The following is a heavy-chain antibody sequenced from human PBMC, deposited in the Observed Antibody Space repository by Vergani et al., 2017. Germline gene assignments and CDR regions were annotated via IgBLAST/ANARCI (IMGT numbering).Heavy chain of an antibody. D-gene: IGHD3-10*01. CDR3: AREGHYGSGSYDIDWFDP. CDR1: GYTFTSYY. Sequence: QVQLVQSGAEVKKPGASVKVSCKASGYTFTSYYMHWVRQAPGQGLEWMGIINPSGGSTSYAQKFQGRATMTRDTSTSTVYMELSSLRSEDTAVYYCAREGHYGSGSYDIDWFDPWVEGTLVTVSS. V-gene: IGHV1-46*03. J-gene: IGHJ5*02. CDR2: INPSGGST.